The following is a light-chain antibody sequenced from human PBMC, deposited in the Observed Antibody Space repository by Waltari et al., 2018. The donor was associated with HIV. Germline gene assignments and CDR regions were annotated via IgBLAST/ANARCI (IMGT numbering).Light chain of an antibody. J-gene: IGLJ1*01. CDR3: CSYTGTYTRYV. Sequence: QSALTQPRPVSGSPGQSVPISCTGTSSAVGSYKYVSWYHLRPGKSPKLLIHDVDKRPSGVPDRFSGSKSGNTASLTISGLQAEDEADYYCCSYTGTYTRYVFGTGAKVTVL. V-gene: IGLV2-11*01. CDR1: SSAVGSYKY. CDR2: DVD.